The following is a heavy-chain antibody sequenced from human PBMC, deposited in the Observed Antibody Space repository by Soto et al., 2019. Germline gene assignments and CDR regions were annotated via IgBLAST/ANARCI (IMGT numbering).Heavy chain of an antibody. CDR2: ISHSGST. Sequence: SETLSLSCAVYGESFSGYFWTWIRQPPGKGLEWIGEISHSGSTNYNPSLKSRLTISVDTSKNQFSLKLSSVTAADTAVYYCARGPWLRSSFASWGQGTLVTVSS. J-gene: IGHJ4*02. CDR3: ARGPWLRSSFAS. CDR1: GESFSGYF. V-gene: IGHV4-34*01. D-gene: IGHD5-12*01.